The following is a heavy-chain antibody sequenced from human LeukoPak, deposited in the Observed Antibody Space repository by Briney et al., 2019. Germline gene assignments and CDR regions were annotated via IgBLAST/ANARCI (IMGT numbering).Heavy chain of an antibody. V-gene: IGHV3-23*01. Sequence: PGGSLRLSCAASGFTFSNYAMSWVRQAPGKGLEWVSSINGRGGSTYYADSVKGRFTISRDNAKNSLYLQMNSLRVEDTAVYYCAKLAKYFYGWETYYFFEHWGQGTPVTASS. CDR1: GFTFSNYA. D-gene: IGHD3-10*01. CDR2: INGRGGST. J-gene: IGHJ4*02. CDR3: AKLAKYFYGWETYYFFEH.